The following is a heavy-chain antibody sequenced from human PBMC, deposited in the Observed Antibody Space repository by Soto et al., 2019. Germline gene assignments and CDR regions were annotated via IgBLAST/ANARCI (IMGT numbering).Heavy chain of an antibody. CDR1: GFTFSSYA. CDR2: ISGSGGST. V-gene: IGHV3-23*01. CDR3: AKAHEWELLGLFDD. Sequence: PGGSLRLSCAASGFTFSSYAMSWVRQAPGKGLEWVSAISGSGGSTYYADSVKGRFTISRDNSKNTLYLQMNSLRAEDTAVYYWAKAHEWELLGLFDDWGQGALVTVS. J-gene: IGHJ4*02. D-gene: IGHD1-26*01.